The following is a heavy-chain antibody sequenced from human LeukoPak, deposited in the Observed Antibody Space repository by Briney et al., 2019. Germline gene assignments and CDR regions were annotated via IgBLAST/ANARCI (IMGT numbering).Heavy chain of an antibody. CDR2: INHSGST. J-gene: IGHJ6*03. Sequence: SETLSLTCAVYGGSFSGYYWSWIRQPPGKGLEWIGEINHSGSTNYNPSLKSRVTISVDTSKNQFSLKLSSVTAADTAVYCCARGLNLAHPYMDVWGKGTTVTVSS. V-gene: IGHV4-34*01. CDR3: ARGLNLAHPYMDV. CDR1: GGSFSGYY.